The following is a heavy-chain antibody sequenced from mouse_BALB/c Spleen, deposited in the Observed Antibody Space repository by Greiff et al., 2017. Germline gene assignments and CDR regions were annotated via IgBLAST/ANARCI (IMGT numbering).Heavy chain of an antibody. CDR2: IDPANGNT. J-gene: IGHJ3*01. V-gene: IGHV14-3*02. CDR3: ARVPGAWFAY. Sequence: EVKLQESGAELVKPGASVKLSCTASGFNIKDTYMHWVKQRPEQGLEWIGRIDPANGNTKYDPKFQGKATITADTSSNTAYLQLSSLTSEDTAVYYCARVPGAWFAYWGQGTLVTVSA. CDR1: GFNIKDTY. D-gene: IGHD5-1*01.